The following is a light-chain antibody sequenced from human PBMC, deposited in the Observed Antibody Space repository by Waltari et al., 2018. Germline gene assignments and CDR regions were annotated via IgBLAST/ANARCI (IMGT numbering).Light chain of an antibody. V-gene: IGKV3-20*01. J-gene: IGKJ4*01. Sequence: EVELTQSPGTLSLSPGEGATLFCRASQSVTSRYLAWYQQKPGQSPRLLIYGASSRATGIPDRFIGSGSGTDFTLTISRLEPEDFAVYYCQQFGGSISFGGGTKVEIK. CDR3: QQFGGSIS. CDR2: GAS. CDR1: QSVTSRY.